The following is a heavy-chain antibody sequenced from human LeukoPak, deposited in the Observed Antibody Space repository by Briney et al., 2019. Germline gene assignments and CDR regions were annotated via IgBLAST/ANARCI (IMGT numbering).Heavy chain of an antibody. D-gene: IGHD6-25*01. CDR3: ARAPPATTIPRYYYYYYGMDV. CDR2: INSDGSST. CDR1: GFTFSSYW. Sequence: GGSLRLSCAASGFTFSSYWMHWVRQAPGKGLVWVSRINSDGSSTSYADSVKGRFTISRENAKNSLYLQMNSLRAGDTAVYYCARAPPATTIPRYYYYYYGMDVWGQGTTVTVSS. V-gene: IGHV3-74*01. J-gene: IGHJ6*02.